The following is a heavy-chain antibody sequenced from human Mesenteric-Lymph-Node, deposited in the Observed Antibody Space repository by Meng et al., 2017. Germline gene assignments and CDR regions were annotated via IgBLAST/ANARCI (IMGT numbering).Heavy chain of an antibody. D-gene: IGHD1-26*01. CDR3: AGGIGGYHDF. J-gene: IGHJ4*02. CDR1: GGSIISGSR. V-gene: IGHV4-4*02. CDR2: FYYSGST. Sequence: VQRRGPCPGRVKASGTLRLTCTVSGGSIISGSRGFWVGPPAGKALGGIGEFYYSGSTNSTPTPHRPVAIAVEAAKHQVALQLSSVNAGDTAVYYCAGGIGGYHDFWGQGTLVTVSS.